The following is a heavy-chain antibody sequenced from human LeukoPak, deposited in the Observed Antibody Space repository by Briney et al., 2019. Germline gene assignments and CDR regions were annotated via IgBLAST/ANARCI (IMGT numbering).Heavy chain of an antibody. Sequence: PSETLSLTCAVSGYSINSDYYCGWIRQPPGKGLEWIGSIYHSGSTYYNPSLKSRVTISVDTSKNQFSLKLSSVTAADTAVYYCARGSGDSTSSNPFYYYYMDVWGKGTTVTVSS. J-gene: IGHJ6*03. CDR1: GYSINSDYY. CDR3: ARGSGDSTSSNPFYYYYMDV. D-gene: IGHD6-6*01. CDR2: IYHSGST. V-gene: IGHV4-38-2*01.